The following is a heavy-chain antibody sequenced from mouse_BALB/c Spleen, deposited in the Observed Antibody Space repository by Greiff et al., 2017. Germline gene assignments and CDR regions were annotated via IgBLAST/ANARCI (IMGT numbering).Heavy chain of an antibody. Sequence: VKLMESGPGLVQPSQSLSITCTVSGFSLTSYGVHWVRQSPGKGLEWLGVIWSGGSTDYNAAFISRLSISKDNSKSQVFFKMNSLQANDTAIYYCARNYYYGTYFDYWGQGTTLTVSS. CDR1: GFSLTSYG. CDR2: IWSGGST. V-gene: IGHV2-2*02. CDR3: ARNYYYGTYFDY. J-gene: IGHJ2*01. D-gene: IGHD1-1*01.